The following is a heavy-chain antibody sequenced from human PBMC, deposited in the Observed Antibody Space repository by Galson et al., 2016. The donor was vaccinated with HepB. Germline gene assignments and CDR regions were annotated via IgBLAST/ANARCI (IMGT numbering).Heavy chain of an antibody. V-gene: IGHV3-23*01. CDR1: GFTFNSCV. Sequence: SLRLSCAASGFTFNSCVMSWVRQAPGKGLEWISTISGSGFSTHYADSVKGRSTISRDNSKSTLYLQMNSLRAEDTAVYYCATTVNYYYDTSGYPNAFDYWGQGTLVTVSS. CDR2: ISGSGFST. CDR3: ATTVNYYYDTSGYPNAFDY. J-gene: IGHJ4*02. D-gene: IGHD3-22*01.